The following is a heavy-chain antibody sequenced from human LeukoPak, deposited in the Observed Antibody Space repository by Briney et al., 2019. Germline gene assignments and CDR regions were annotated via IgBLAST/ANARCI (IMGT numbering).Heavy chain of an antibody. V-gene: IGHV3-23*01. CDR1: GFTFSNYA. CDR3: AKGGRDTGGNWFDP. D-gene: IGHD2-8*02. CDR2: ISGGGGNT. J-gene: IGHJ5*02. Sequence: GGSLRLSCAASGFTFSNYAMTWVRQAPGKWLEWVTAISGGGGNTYYADSVKGRFTISRDNSKKTVHLQMSSLRAEDTAVYYCAKGGRDTGGNWFDPWGQGTLVTVSS.